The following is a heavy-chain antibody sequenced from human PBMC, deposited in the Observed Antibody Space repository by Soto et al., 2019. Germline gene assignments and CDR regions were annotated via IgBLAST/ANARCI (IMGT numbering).Heavy chain of an antibody. J-gene: IGHJ4*02. CDR1: GGSFSGYY. CDR3: AREARIYTAMAKFDY. Sequence: PSETLSLTCAVYGGSFSGYYWSWIRQPPGKGLEWIGEINHSGSTNYNPSLKSRVTISVDTSKNQFSLKLSSVTAADTAVYYCAREARIYTAMAKFDYWGQGTLVTVSS. V-gene: IGHV4-34*01. D-gene: IGHD5-18*01. CDR2: INHSGST.